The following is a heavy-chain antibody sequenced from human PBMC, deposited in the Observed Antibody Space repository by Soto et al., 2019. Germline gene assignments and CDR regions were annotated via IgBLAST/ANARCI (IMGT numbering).Heavy chain of an antibody. Sequence: QVQLVESGGGVVQPGRSLRLSCAASGFTFSSYGMHWVRQAPGKGLEWVAVISYDGSNKYYADSVKGRFSISRHNSKNTLYLDMNSPRAEDTAVYYCAKVDYSGIYFDYWGQGTLVTVSS. CDR1: GFTFSSYG. D-gene: IGHD1-26*01. CDR3: AKVDYSGIYFDY. CDR2: ISYDGSNK. J-gene: IGHJ4*02. V-gene: IGHV3-30*18.